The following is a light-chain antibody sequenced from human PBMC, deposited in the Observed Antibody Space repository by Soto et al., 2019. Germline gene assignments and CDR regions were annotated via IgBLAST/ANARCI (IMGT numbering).Light chain of an antibody. V-gene: IGKV1-39*01. CDR1: QSIATF. J-gene: IGKJ2*01. CDR3: QQSYNIPYT. CDR2: ASF. Sequence: DIQMTQSPSSLSVSVRDRVTITCRASQSIATFLHWYQQKPGKAPKLLIYASFNLQSGVPSRFSGSGSGTDFTHTISSLQPEDVATYYGQQSYNIPYTFGQGTKLEIK.